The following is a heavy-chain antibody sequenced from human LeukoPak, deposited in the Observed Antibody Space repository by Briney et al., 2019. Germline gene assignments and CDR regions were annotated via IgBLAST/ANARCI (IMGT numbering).Heavy chain of an antibody. CDR3: ARPPNGGGSYEDAFDI. Sequence: SETLSLTCTVSGGSISSYYWGWIRQPPGKGLEWIGYIYYSGSTNYNPSLKSRVTISVDTSKNQFSLKLSSVTAADTAVYYCARPPNGGGSYEDAFDIWGQGTMVTVSS. CDR1: GGSISSYY. CDR2: IYYSGST. J-gene: IGHJ3*02. D-gene: IGHD1-26*01. V-gene: IGHV4-59*01.